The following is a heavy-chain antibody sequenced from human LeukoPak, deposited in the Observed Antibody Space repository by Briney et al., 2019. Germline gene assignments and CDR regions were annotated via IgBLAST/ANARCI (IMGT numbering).Heavy chain of an antibody. J-gene: IGHJ4*02. CDR1: GFTFSSYW. CDR2: ISGSGANT. CDR3: AKLGAGDYPYFFDS. Sequence: GGSLRLSCAASGFTFSSYWMIWVRQAPGKGLEWVSAISGSGANTYYADSVQGRFTVSRDNSKNTLYLQMNSLRAEGTAVYYCAKLGAGDYPYFFDSWGQGTLVTVSS. D-gene: IGHD4-17*01. V-gene: IGHV3-23*01.